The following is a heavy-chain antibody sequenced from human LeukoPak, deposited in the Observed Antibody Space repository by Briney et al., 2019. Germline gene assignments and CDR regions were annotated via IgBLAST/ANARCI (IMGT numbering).Heavy chain of an antibody. V-gene: IGHV4-39*07. CDR2: IYYSGST. Sequence: SETLSLTCTVSGGSISSSSYYWGWIRQPPGKGLEWIGSIYYSGSTYYNPSLKSRVTISVDTSKNQFSLKLISVTAADTAVYYCARDRIAAAGNYYYYGMDVWGQGTTVTVAS. J-gene: IGHJ6*02. CDR1: GGSISSSSYY. D-gene: IGHD6-13*01. CDR3: ARDRIAAAGNYYYYGMDV.